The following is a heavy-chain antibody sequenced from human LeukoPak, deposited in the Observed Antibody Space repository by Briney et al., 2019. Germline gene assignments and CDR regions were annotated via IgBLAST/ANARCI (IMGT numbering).Heavy chain of an antibody. Sequence: GGSLRLSCAASGFTFDDYGMSWVRQAPGKGLEWVSGINWNGGSTGYADSVKGRFTISRDNAKNSLYLQMNSLRAEDTALYYCARGYYYDSSGYPITYFDYWGQGTLVTVSS. D-gene: IGHD3-22*01. V-gene: IGHV3-20*04. CDR3: ARGYYYDSSGYPITYFDY. CDR1: GFTFDDYG. J-gene: IGHJ4*02. CDR2: INWNGGST.